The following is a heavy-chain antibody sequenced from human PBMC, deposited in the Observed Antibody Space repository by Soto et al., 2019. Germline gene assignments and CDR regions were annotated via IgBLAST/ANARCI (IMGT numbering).Heavy chain of an antibody. V-gene: IGHV1-69*01. Sequence: QVQLVQSGAEVKKPGSSVKVSCKASGGTFNSYAISWVRQAPGQGLEWMGGIIPIFGTANYAQKFQGRVTITADESTSTAYMELSSLRSEDTAVYYCARDKRFLEWLSNNWFDPWGQGTLVTVSS. CDR1: GGTFNSYA. D-gene: IGHD3-3*01. J-gene: IGHJ5*02. CDR2: IIPIFGTA. CDR3: ARDKRFLEWLSNNWFDP.